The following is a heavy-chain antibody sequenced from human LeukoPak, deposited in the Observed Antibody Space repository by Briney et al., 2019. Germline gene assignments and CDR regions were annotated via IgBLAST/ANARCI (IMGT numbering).Heavy chain of an antibody. J-gene: IGHJ5*02. V-gene: IGHV3-33*01. CDR2: IWYDGSNK. D-gene: IGHD1-26*01. Sequence: PGRSLRLSCAVSGFTFSSYGMHWVRQAPGKGLEWVAVIWYDGSNKYYADSVKGRFTISRDNSKNTLYLQMNSLRAEDTAVYYCARGALGATTWFDPWGQGTLVTVSS. CDR1: GFTFSSYG. CDR3: ARGALGATTWFDP.